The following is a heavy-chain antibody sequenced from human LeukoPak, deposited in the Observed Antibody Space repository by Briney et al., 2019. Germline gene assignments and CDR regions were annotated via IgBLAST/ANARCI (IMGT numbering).Heavy chain of an antibody. CDR1: GFTFSSYS. V-gene: IGHV3-48*02. Sequence: PGGSLRLSCAASGFTFSSYSMNWVRQAPGKGLEWVSYISSSSSTIYYADSVKGRFTISRDNAKNSLYLQMNSLRDEDTAVYYCAVDIVVVPSRDMDVWGQGTTVTVSS. J-gene: IGHJ6*02. CDR3: AVDIVVVPSRDMDV. D-gene: IGHD2-2*01. CDR2: ISSSSSTI.